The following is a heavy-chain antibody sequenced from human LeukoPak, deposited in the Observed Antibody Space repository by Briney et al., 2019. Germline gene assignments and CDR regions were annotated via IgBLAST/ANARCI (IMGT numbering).Heavy chain of an antibody. J-gene: IGHJ6*01. D-gene: IGHD1-14*01. CDR2: IKHDGSEK. CDR3: VRVGSSIKHFGMDV. V-gene: IGHV3-7*01. CDR1: GFTFSSYS. Sequence: GGSLRLSCAASGFTFSSYSMNWVRQAPGKGLEWVAHIKHDGSEKYYVDSVKGRFTISRDNAKNSLYLQLSTLRAEDTAVYYCVRVGSSIKHFGMDVWGQGTTVAVSS.